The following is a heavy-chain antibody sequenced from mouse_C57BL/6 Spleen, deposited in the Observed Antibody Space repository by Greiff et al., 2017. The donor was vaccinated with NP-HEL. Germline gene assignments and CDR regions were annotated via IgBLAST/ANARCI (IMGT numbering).Heavy chain of an antibody. CDR2: IDPSDSET. CDR3: ARSGWGLPGFAY. D-gene: IGHD5-5*01. Sequence: QVQLQQPGAELVRPGSSVKLSCKASGYTFTSYWMHWVKQRPIQGLEWIGNIDPSDSETHYNQKFKDKATLTVDKSSSTAYMQLSSLTSEDSAVYYCARSGWGLPGFAYWGQGTLVTVSA. J-gene: IGHJ3*01. V-gene: IGHV1-52*01. CDR1: GYTFTSYW.